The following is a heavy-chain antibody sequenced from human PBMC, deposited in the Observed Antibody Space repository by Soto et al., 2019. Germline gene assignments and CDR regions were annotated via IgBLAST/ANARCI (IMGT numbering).Heavy chain of an antibody. CDR1: GGTFSSYA. Sequence: ASVKVSCKASGGTFSSYAISWVRQAPGQGLEWTGGIIPIFGTANYAQKFQGRVTITADESTSTAYMELSSLRSEDTAVYYCATKHDYSNYYGMDVWGQGTTVTVSS. CDR3: ATKHDYSNYYGMDV. J-gene: IGHJ6*02. V-gene: IGHV1-69*13. D-gene: IGHD4-4*01. CDR2: IIPIFGTA.